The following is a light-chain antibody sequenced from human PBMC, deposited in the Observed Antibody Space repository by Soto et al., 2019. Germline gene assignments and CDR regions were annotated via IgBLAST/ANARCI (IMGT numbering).Light chain of an antibody. J-gene: IGLJ1*01. Sequence: QSVLTQPASVSGSPGQSITISCTGTSSDVGNYNLVSWYQQHPGKAPKLMIYEVSKRPSGVSNRFSGPKSGNTASLTISGLQAEDEADYYCCSYAGSSTYIFGTGTKVTVL. CDR2: EVS. CDR3: CSYAGSSTYI. CDR1: SSDVGNYNL. V-gene: IGLV2-23*02.